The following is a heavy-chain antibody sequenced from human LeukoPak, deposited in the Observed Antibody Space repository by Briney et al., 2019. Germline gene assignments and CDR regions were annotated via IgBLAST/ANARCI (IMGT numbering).Heavy chain of an antibody. Sequence: GGSLRLSCAASGFTFSSYDMHWVRQATGKGLEWVSAIGTAGDTYYPGSVKGRFTISRENAKNSFYLQMNSLRAGDTAVYYCARGRPTKTGARKWPPLYDYWGQGTLVTVSS. V-gene: IGHV3-13*01. CDR2: IGTAGDT. J-gene: IGHJ4*02. CDR1: GFTFSSYD. D-gene: IGHD1-14*01. CDR3: ARGRPTKTGARKWPPLYDY.